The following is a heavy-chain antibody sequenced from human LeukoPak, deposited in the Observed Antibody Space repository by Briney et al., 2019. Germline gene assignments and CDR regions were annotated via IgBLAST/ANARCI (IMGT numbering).Heavy chain of an antibody. J-gene: IGHJ4*02. V-gene: IGHV4-59*01. Sequence: PSETLSLTCTVSGGSISSYYCSWIRQPPGKGLEWIGYIYYSGSTNYNPSLKSRVTISVDTSKNQFSLKLSSVTAADTAVYYCARVVRTVAGFPFDYWGQGTLVTVSS. CDR3: ARVVRTVAGFPFDY. CDR2: IYYSGST. CDR1: GGSISSYY. D-gene: IGHD6-19*01.